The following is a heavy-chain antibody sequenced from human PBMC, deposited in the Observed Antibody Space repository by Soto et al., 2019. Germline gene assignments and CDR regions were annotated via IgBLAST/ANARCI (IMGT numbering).Heavy chain of an antibody. Sequence: QVQLVQSGAEVKKPGSSVKVSCKASGGTFSSYAISWVRQAPGQGLEWMGGIIPIFGTANYAQKFQGRVTITADESTSTAYMELSSLRSEDTAVYYCARDNRYYYDSSGDWYFDLWGRGTLVTVSS. CDR3: ARDNRYYYDSSGDWYFDL. CDR1: GGTFSSYA. V-gene: IGHV1-69*01. J-gene: IGHJ2*01. D-gene: IGHD3-22*01. CDR2: IIPIFGTA.